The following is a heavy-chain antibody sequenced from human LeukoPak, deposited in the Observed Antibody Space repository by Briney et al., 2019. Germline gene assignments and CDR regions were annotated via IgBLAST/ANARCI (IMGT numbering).Heavy chain of an antibody. CDR1: GGSISSYY. V-gene: IGHV4-4*07. Sequence: SETLSLTCTVSGGSISSYYWSWIRQPAGKGLEWIGRIYTSGSTNYNPSLKSRVTMSVDTSKNQFSLKLSSVTAADTAVYYCARGLRESGYYDYYYYMDVWGKGTTVTVSS. J-gene: IGHJ6*03. D-gene: IGHD3-3*01. CDR2: IYTSGST. CDR3: ARGLRESGYYDYYYYMDV.